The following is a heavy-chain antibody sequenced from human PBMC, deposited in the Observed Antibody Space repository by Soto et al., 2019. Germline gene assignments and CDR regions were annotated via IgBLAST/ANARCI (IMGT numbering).Heavy chain of an antibody. Sequence: ASVKVSCKASGGTFSSYTISWVRQAPGQGLEWMGRIIPILGIANYAQKFQGRVTITADKSTSTAYMELSSLRSEDTAVYYCARAPGFGELSPSFGWFDPWGQGTLVTVSS. CDR3: ARAPGFGELSPSFGWFDP. CDR1: GGTFSSYT. V-gene: IGHV1-69*02. D-gene: IGHD3-10*01. CDR2: IIPILGIA. J-gene: IGHJ5*02.